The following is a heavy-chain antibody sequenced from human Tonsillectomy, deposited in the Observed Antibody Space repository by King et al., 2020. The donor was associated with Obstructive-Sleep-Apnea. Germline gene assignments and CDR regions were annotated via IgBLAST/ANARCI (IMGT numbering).Heavy chain of an antibody. CDR1: RGSISSYY. CDR3: ARHRPYYYDSSAYSDAFDI. CDR2: IYYSGST. J-gene: IGHJ3*02. V-gene: IGHV4-59*08. Sequence: VQLQESGPGLVKPSETLSLTCTVSRGSISSYYWSWIRQPPGKGLEWIGYIYYSGSTNYNPSLKSRVTISVDMSKNQFSLKLSSVTAADTAVYYCARHRPYYYDSSAYSDAFDIWGQGTRVTVSS. D-gene: IGHD3-22*01.